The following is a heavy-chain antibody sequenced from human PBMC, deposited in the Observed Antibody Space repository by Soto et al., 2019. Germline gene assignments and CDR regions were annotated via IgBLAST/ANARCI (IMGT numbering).Heavy chain of an antibody. Sequence: GVSLRLSCAASGFTFRSYAMSWVRQAPGKGLEWFSAISGSGGSTYYADSVKGRFTISRDNSKNTLYLQMNSLRAEDTAVYYCAKDHDIVVVPAGRTDYWGQGTLVTVSS. CDR1: GFTFRSYA. CDR3: AKDHDIVVVPAGRTDY. D-gene: IGHD2-2*01. V-gene: IGHV3-23*01. CDR2: ISGSGGST. J-gene: IGHJ4*02.